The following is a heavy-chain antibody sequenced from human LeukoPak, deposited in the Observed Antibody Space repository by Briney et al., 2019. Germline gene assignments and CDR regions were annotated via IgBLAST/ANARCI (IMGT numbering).Heavy chain of an antibody. Sequence: PGRSLRLSCAASGFTFSTYGMHWVRQAPGKGLEWVAVISYDGSNKYYADSVKGRFTISRDNSKNTLYLQMNSLRAEDTAMYYCAKDHGLYTYQYYFDYWGQGTLVTVSS. CDR2: ISYDGSNK. CDR1: GFTFSTYG. V-gene: IGHV3-30*18. CDR3: AKDHGLYTYQYYFDY. J-gene: IGHJ4*02. D-gene: IGHD2-2*02.